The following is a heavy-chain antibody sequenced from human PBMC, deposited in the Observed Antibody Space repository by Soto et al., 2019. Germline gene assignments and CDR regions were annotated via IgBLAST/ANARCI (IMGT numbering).Heavy chain of an antibody. CDR3: ARDQPGYSYGYGLGY. J-gene: IGHJ4*02. V-gene: IGHV3-21*01. CDR1: GFPFSNAW. CDR2: ISSSSSYI. Sequence: GGSLRLSCAASGFPFSNAWMNWVRQAPGKGLEWVSSISSSSSYIYYADSVKGRFTISRDNAKNSLYLQMNSLRVEDAAVYYCARDQPGYSYGYGLGYWGQGTLVTVSS. D-gene: IGHD5-18*01.